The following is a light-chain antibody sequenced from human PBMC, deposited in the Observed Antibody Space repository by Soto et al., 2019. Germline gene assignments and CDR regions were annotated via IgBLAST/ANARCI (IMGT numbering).Light chain of an antibody. J-gene: IGLJ2*01. Sequence: QSALTQSRPVSESPGQSVTISCTGTSSDVGFYNYVSWYQQHPGKAPKLMIYDVTKRPSGVPDRFSGSKSGNTASLTISGLQADDEADYYCCSFAGRSTVVFGGGTKLTVL. V-gene: IGLV2-11*01. CDR1: SSDVGFYNY. CDR2: DVT. CDR3: CSFAGRSTVV.